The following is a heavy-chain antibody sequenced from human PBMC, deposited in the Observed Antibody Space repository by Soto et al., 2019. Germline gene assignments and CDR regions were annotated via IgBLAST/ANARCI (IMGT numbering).Heavy chain of an antibody. J-gene: IGHJ4*02. D-gene: IGHD6-19*01. Sequence: ASVKVSCKASGYTFTSYYMHLVRQAPGQGLEWMXIXNXXXGXTXXXQXXEXRVTMTRDTSTSTVYMELSSLRSEDTAVYYCARAEDSSGWSYFDYWGQGTLVTVSS. CDR2: XNXXXGXT. CDR1: GYTFTSYY. CDR3: ARAEDSSGWSYFDY. V-gene: IGHV1-46*01.